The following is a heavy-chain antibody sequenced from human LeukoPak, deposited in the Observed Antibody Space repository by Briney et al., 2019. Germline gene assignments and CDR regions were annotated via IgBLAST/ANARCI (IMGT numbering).Heavy chain of an antibody. J-gene: IGHJ4*02. CDR3: ARRRGGYGDGDFDY. CDR1: GFTVITTP. Sequence: GGSLRLSCAASGFTVITTPIIWVRQAPGKGLECVSYIRGDRSTEYAEYVKGRFTISRDDYKNTVYLQMNSLRVEDTSVYYCARRRGGYGDGDFDYWGQGTLVTVSS. D-gene: IGHD4-17*01. CDR2: IRGDRST. V-gene: IGHV3-66*04.